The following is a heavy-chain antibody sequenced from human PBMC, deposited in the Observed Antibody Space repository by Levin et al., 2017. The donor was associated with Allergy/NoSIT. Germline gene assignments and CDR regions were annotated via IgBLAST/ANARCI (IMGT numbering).Heavy chain of an antibody. V-gene: IGHV4-34*01. CDR1: GGSFSGYY. CDR3: ARGRFHYYGSGSYYKPYYYMDV. D-gene: IGHD3-10*01. Sequence: SQTLSLTCAVYGGSFSGYYWSWIRQPPGKGLEWIGEINHSGSTNYNPSLKSRVTISVDTSKNQFSLKLSSVTAADTAVYYCARGRFHYYGSGSYYKPYYYMDVWGKGTTVTVSS. CDR2: INHSGST. J-gene: IGHJ6*03.